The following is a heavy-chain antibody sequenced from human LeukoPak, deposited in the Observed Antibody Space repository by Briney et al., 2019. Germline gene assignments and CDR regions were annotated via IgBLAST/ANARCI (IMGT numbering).Heavy chain of an antibody. J-gene: IGHJ4*02. CDR3: ARGTTVTSPFDY. Sequence: PGGSLRLSCAAPGFTFSSYGMHWVRQAPGKGVGWVAVIWYDGSNKYYADSVKGRFTISRDNSKNTLYLQMNSLRAEDTAVYYCARGTTVTSPFDYWGQGTLVTVSS. CDR1: GFTFSSYG. D-gene: IGHD4-17*01. CDR2: IWYDGSNK. V-gene: IGHV3-33*01.